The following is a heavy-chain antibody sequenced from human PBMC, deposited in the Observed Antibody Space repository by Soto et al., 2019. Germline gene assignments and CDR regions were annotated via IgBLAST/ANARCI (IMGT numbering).Heavy chain of an antibody. J-gene: IGHJ4*02. CDR2: INAGNGNT. D-gene: IGHD4-17*01. CDR3: ARDLLPEGAYGDYGPPIGY. CDR1: GYTFTSYA. V-gene: IGHV1-3*01. Sequence: ASVKVSCKASGYTFTSYAMHWVRQAPGQRLEWMGWINAGNGNTKYSQKFQGRVTITRDTSASTAYMELSSLRSEDTAVYYCARDLLPEGAYGDYGPPIGYWGQGTLVTVSS.